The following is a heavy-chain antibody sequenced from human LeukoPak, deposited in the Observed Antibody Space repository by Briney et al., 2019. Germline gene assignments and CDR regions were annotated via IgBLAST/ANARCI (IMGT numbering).Heavy chain of an antibody. V-gene: IGHV3-9*01. CDR1: GFTFDDYA. Sequence: GRSLRLSCATSGFTFDDYAMPWVRQAPGKGLEWVSGISWNSGSIGYADSVKGRFTISRDNAKNSLYLQMNSLRAEDTALYYCAKAPYYDILTGSDAFDIWGQGTMVTVSS. CDR2: ISWNSGSI. CDR3: AKAPYYDILTGSDAFDI. D-gene: IGHD3-9*01. J-gene: IGHJ3*02.